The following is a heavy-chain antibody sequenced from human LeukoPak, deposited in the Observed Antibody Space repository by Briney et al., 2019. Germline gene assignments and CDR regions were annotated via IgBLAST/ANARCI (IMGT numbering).Heavy chain of an antibody. CDR2: INAGNGNT. D-gene: IGHD6-13*01. CDR1: GCTFTSYA. V-gene: IGHV1-3*03. Sequence: ASVKVSCKASGCTFTSYAMHWVRQAPGQRLEWMGWINAGNGNTKYSQEFQGRVTITRDTSASTAYMELSSLRSEDMAVYYCARDGPNIAAAGFDYWGQGTLVTVSS. CDR3: ARDGPNIAAAGFDY. J-gene: IGHJ4*02.